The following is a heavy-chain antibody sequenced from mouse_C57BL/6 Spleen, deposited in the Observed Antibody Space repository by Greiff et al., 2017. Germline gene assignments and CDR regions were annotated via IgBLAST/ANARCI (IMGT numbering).Heavy chain of an antibody. D-gene: IGHD1-1*01. J-gene: IGHJ1*03. Sequence: QVTLKESGPGILQSSQTLSLTCSFSGFSLSTSGMGVSWIRQPSGKGLEWLAHIYWDDDKRYNPSLKRRLTISKDTSRNQVFLKITSVDTADTATYYCARSGYYGSSYDWYFDVWGTGTTVTVSS. CDR1: GFSLSTSGMG. CDR2: IYWDDDK. V-gene: IGHV8-12*01. CDR3: ARSGYYGSSYDWYFDV.